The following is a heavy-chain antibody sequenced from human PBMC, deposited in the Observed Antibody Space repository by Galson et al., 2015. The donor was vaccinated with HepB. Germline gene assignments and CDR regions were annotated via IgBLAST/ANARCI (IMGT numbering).Heavy chain of an antibody. CDR1: GGTFSSYA. D-gene: IGHD6-13*01. V-gene: IGHV1-69*04. Sequence: SVKVSCKASGGTFSSYAISWVRQAPGQGLEWMGRIIPILGIANYAQKFQGRVTITADKSTSTAYMELSSLRSEDTAVYYCARDRGIAAAYGLDYWGQGTLVTGSS. CDR2: IIPILGIA. J-gene: IGHJ4*02. CDR3: ARDRGIAAAYGLDY.